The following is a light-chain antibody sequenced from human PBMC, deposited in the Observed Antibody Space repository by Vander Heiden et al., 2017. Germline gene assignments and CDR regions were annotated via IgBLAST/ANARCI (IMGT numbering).Light chain of an antibody. Sequence: QSVLTQPPSLAAAPGQRVTITCTGSTSNIGAGYDVHWYQKVPGTAPKLLIYEDRKRPSGVPDRFSGSKSGTSASLAITGLQTEDEADYYCQSYDSSRSVVFGGGTKLTVL. CDR2: EDR. J-gene: IGLJ2*01. CDR3: QSYDSSRSVV. V-gene: IGLV1-40*01. CDR1: TSNIGAGYD.